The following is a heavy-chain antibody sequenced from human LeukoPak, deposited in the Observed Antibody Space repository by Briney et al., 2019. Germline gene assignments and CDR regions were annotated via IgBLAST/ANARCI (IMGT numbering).Heavy chain of an antibody. CDR2: ISYDGSNK. V-gene: IGHV3-30*18. J-gene: IGHJ4*02. D-gene: IGHD4-11*01. Sequence: GRSLRLSCAASGFTFSSYGMHWVRQAPGKGLEWVAVISYDGSNKYYADSVKGRFTISRDNSKNTLCLQMNSLKSEDTAVYYCAKDSTTLTLTFDYWGQGTLVTVSS. CDR3: AKDSTTLTLTFDY. CDR1: GFTFSSYG.